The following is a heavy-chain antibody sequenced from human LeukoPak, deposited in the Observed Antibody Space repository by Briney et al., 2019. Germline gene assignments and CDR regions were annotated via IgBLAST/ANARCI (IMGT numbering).Heavy chain of an antibody. Sequence: GGSLRLSCTASGFIFEDYAMHWVRHAPGKGLEWVSLISWNGGSTYYSDSVKGRFTISRDNSKNSLYLQMNSLRAEDTALYYCAKEGTTVIHFDYWGPGTLVTVSS. CDR2: ISWNGGST. J-gene: IGHJ4*02. D-gene: IGHD4-17*01. CDR3: AKEGTTVIHFDY. V-gene: IGHV3-43D*03. CDR1: GFIFEDYA.